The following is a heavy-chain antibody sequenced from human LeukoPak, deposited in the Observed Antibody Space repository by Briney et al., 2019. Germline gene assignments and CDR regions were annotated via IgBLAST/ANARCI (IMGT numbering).Heavy chain of an antibody. CDR1: GFTFSSYS. CDR2: ISTSSSYI. CDR3: TKTTDNYYYYYMDV. V-gene: IGHV3-21*01. D-gene: IGHD4-17*01. Sequence: GGSLRLSCAASGFTFSSYSMNWVRQAPGKGLEWVSSISTSSSYIYYADSVKGRFTISRDNAKHSLYLQMNSLRAEDTAVYYGTKTTDNYYYYYMDVWGKGTTVTVSS. J-gene: IGHJ6*03.